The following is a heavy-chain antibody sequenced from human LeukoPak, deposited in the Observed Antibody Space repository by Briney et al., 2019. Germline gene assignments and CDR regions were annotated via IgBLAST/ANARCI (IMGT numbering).Heavy chain of an antibody. Sequence: PGGSLRLSCAASGFTFSDYYINWIRQAPGKGLEWVSYISSTDNTIYYADSVKGRFTISRDNAKNSLYLQMNSLRAEDTAVYYCATSRSFDHWGQGTLVTVSS. CDR3: ATSRSFDH. J-gene: IGHJ4*02. V-gene: IGHV3-11*04. CDR1: GFTFSDYY. CDR2: ISSTDNTI.